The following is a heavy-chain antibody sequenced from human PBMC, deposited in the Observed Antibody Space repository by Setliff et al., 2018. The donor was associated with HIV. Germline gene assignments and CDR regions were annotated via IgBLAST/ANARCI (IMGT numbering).Heavy chain of an antibody. CDR1: GFTFRSYA. CDR3: ARSRSTRDAFDT. Sequence: GSLRLSCAASGFTFRSYAMNWVRQAPGKGPEWVSSISSSGSYIYYARSVKGRSTISRDNARNSLYLDLNSLRAEDTALYYCARSRSTRDAFDTWGQGTMVTVSS. J-gene: IGHJ3*02. CDR2: ISSSGSYI. V-gene: IGHV3-21*01. D-gene: IGHD1-1*01.